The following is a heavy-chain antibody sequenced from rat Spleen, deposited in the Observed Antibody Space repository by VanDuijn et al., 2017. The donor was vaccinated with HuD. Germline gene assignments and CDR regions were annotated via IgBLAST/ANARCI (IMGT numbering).Heavy chain of an antibody. CDR2: ISTGGGNT. Sequence: EVQLVESGGGLVQPGRSLKLSCAASGFTFSNYDMAWVRQAPTKGLEWVASISTGGGNTYYRDSVKGRFTISRDNAKSTLYLQMNSLRSEDTATYYCAKDMNYYSTYPFYVMGDWGQGASVTVSS. D-gene: IGHD1-2*01. CDR3: AKDMNYYSTYPFYVMGD. CDR1: GFTFSNYD. J-gene: IGHJ4*01. V-gene: IGHV5S23*01.